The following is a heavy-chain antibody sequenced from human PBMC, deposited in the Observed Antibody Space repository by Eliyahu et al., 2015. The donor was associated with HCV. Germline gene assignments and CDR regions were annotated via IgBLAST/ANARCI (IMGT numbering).Heavy chain of an antibody. J-gene: IGHJ4*02. Sequence: EVQLLESGGGLVQPGGSLRLSCAASGFTFSSYAMXWVRQAPGKGLGWVSAISGSGGSTYYADSVKGRFTISRDNSKNTLYLQMNSLRAEDTAVYYCAKDSWGRVDIKEFDYWGQGTLVTVSS. CDR2: ISGSGGST. CDR3: AKDSWGRVDIKEFDY. D-gene: IGHD5-12*01. CDR1: GFTFSSYA. V-gene: IGHV3-23*01.